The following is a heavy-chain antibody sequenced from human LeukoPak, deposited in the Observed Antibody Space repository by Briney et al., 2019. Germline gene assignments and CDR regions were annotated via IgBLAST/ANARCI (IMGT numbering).Heavy chain of an antibody. D-gene: IGHD3-16*01. J-gene: IGHJ4*02. Sequence: GGSLRLSCAASGFTFSSYAMHWVRQAPGKGLEWVAVISYDGSNKYYADSVKGRFTISRDNSKNTLYLQMNSLRAEDTAVYYCARLSGGSYFDYWGQGTLVTVSS. CDR2: ISYDGSNK. CDR3: ARLSGGSYFDY. V-gene: IGHV3-30-3*01. CDR1: GFTFSSYA.